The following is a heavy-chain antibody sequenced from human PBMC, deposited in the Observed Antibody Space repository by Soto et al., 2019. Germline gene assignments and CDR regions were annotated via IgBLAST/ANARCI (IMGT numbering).Heavy chain of an antibody. CDR2: ISAYNGNT. CDR3: ARGRRIVATIKGDWFDP. V-gene: IGHV1-18*01. Sequence: QVQLVQSGAEVKKPGASVKVSCKASGYTFTSYGISWVRQAPGQGLEWMGWISAYNGNTNYAQKLQGRVTMTTDTPTSPAYREPRSRGSAATAVYYCARGRRIVATIKGDWFDPWGQGTLVTVSS. J-gene: IGHJ5*02. CDR1: GYTFTSYG. D-gene: IGHD5-12*01.